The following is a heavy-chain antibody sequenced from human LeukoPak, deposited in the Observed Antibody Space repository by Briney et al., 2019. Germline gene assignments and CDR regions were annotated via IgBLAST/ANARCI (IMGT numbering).Heavy chain of an antibody. J-gene: IGHJ3*02. CDR3: ARDESIAARGWFDI. CDR1: GFTFSDYG. CDR2: IGSSGNT. Sequence: PGGSLRLSCAASGFTFSDYGMNWVRQAPGKGLEWVSTIGSSGNTYYADSVKGGFTISRDNAKNSLYLQMNSLRAEDTAVYYCARDESIAARGWFDIWGQGTMVTVSS. D-gene: IGHD6-6*01. V-gene: IGHV3-69-1*01.